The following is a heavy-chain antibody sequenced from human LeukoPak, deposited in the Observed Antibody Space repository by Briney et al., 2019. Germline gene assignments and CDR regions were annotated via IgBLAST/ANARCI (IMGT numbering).Heavy chain of an antibody. V-gene: IGHV4-59*01. CDR2: IDYSGNT. D-gene: IGHD1-14*01. Sequence: ETQTLPCTVWVRFISLYYGIGLRQSPGKGLEWIGYIDYSGNTIYNPSLKSRVPISGDTSKNHVSLKHSSVPAADTAVYSCAEVTPVVTVVDYWGQGTLVTVSS. CDR3: AEVTPVVTVVDY. J-gene: IGHJ4*02. CDR1: VRFISLYY.